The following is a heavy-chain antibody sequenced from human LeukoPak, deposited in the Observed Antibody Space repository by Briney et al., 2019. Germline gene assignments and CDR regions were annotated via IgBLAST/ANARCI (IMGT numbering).Heavy chain of an antibody. CDR3: ARHGTISSESYFDY. CDR1: GGSISSSSYY. Sequence: SETLSLTCTVSGGSISSSSYYWGWIRQPPGKGLEWIGSIYYSGSTYYNPSLKSRVTISVDTSKNQFSLKLSSVTAADTAVYYCARHGTISSESYFDYWGQGALVTVSS. V-gene: IGHV4-39*01. J-gene: IGHJ4*02. CDR2: IYYSGST. D-gene: IGHD1-14*01.